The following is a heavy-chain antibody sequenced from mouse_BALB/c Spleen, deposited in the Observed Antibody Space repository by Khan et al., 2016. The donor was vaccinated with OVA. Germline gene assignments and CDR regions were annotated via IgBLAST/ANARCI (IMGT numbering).Heavy chain of an antibody. Sequence: IQLVQSGPELVKPGASVKISCKASGYSFTGYFMNWVMQSHGKSLEWIGRINPHVGETLFNPKFKGKATLTEDESSSTAHMELRSLASEDSAVYYCARVYRSDFDYWGQGTTLTVSS. CDR2: INPHVGET. D-gene: IGHD1-1*01. V-gene: IGHV1-20*02. CDR3: ARVYRSDFDY. J-gene: IGHJ2*01. CDR1: GYSFTGYF.